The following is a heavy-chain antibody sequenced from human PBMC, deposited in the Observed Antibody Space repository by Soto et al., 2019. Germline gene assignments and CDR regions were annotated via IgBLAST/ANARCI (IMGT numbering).Heavy chain of an antibody. V-gene: IGHV3-23*01. CDR1: GFTFSSYA. D-gene: IGHD3-10*01. CDR2: ISGSGGST. J-gene: IGHJ4*02. CDR3: AKVPRTTMVRGVITPLDY. Sequence: LSLTCAASGFTFSSYAMSWVRQAPGKGLEWVSAISGSGGSTYYADSVKGRFTISRDNSKNTLYLQMNSLRAEDTAVYYCAKVPRTTMVRGVITPLDYWGQGTLVTVSS.